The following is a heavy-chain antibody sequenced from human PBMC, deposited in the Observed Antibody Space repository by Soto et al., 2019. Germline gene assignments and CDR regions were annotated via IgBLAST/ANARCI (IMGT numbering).Heavy chain of an antibody. CDR3: AKEILRQQLVLPAHH. CDR2: LSGSGGST. D-gene: IGHD6-13*01. J-gene: IGHJ5*02. Sequence: GGSLRLSCAASGFTFSSYAMSWVRQAPGKGMEWVSALSGSGGSTSYADSVKGRFTISRDNSRNTLYLQMNSLRAEDTAVYYCAKEILRQQLVLPAHHWGQGTLVTVSS. CDR1: GFTFSSYA. V-gene: IGHV3-23*01.